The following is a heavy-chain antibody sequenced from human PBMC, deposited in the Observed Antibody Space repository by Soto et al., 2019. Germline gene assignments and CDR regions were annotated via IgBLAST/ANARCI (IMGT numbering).Heavy chain of an antibody. Sequence: SETLSLTCTVSGGSISSYYWSWIRQPPGKGLEWIGYIYYSGSTNYNPSLTSRVTISVDTSKNQLSLKLTSVTAADTAVYYCARLASGWQYYYFDFWGRGTPVTVSS. V-gene: IGHV4-59*12. CDR2: IYYSGST. CDR1: GGSISSYY. CDR3: ARLASGWQYYYFDF. D-gene: IGHD6-19*01. J-gene: IGHJ2*01.